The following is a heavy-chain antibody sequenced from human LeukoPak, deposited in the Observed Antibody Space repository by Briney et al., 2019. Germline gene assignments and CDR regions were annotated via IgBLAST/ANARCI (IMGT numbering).Heavy chain of an antibody. V-gene: IGHV4-39*01. CDR3: AKSDGYGLIDS. Sequence: SETLSLTCTVSGVSISSSNSYWGWVRQPPGKGLEWIGNIYSSGSTYYNSSLKSRVTISIDTSNNQVSLKMSPMTAADTAVYYCAKSDGYGLIDSWGQGTLVTVSS. CDR2: IYSSGST. D-gene: IGHD2-21*02. CDR1: GVSISSSNSY. J-gene: IGHJ5*01.